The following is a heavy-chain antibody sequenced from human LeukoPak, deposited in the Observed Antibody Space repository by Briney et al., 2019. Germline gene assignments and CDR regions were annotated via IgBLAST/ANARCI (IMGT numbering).Heavy chain of an antibody. D-gene: IGHD3-22*01. Sequence: GDSLKISCKASGYSFTSYWIGWVRQMPGKGLEWMGIIYPGDSDTRYSPSFQGQVTISAHKSISPPYLHWSSLKASDTAMYYCAKPGGNFDSSGYYLPFAYWGQGTLVTVSS. J-gene: IGHJ4*02. CDR1: GYSFTSYW. CDR2: IYPGDSDT. V-gene: IGHV5-51*01. CDR3: AKPGGNFDSSGYYLPFAY.